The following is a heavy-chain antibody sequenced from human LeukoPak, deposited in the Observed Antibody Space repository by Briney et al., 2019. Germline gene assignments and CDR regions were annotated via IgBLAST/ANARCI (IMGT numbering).Heavy chain of an antibody. J-gene: IGHJ3*02. D-gene: IGHD6-6*01. Sequence: SVKVSCKAAGGTFISYAISGWGQAPGQGLEGRVGIIPIVGTANYSQKFQGRVTITADKSTRTAYMELSSLRSEDPAVYYCASSSPGPADDAFDIWGQGTMVTVSS. CDR1: GGTFISYA. V-gene: IGHV1-69*06. CDR3: ASSSPGPADDAFDI. CDR2: IIPIVGTA.